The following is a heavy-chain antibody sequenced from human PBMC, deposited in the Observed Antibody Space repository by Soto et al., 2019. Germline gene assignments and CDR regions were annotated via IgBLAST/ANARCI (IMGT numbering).Heavy chain of an antibody. CDR2: MNANNGNT. CDR3: ARRRSRIVLIWFDH. V-gene: IGHV1-8*02. J-gene: IGHJ5*02. D-gene: IGHD2-15*01. CDR1: EYTFTSYA. Sequence: ASVKVSCKASEYTFTSYAMHWVRQATGQGLEWMGWMNANNGNTGYALKFQGRVSMTRDTSISTVYMELSSLAPEDTAVYYCARRRSRIVLIWFDHWGQGTLVTVSS.